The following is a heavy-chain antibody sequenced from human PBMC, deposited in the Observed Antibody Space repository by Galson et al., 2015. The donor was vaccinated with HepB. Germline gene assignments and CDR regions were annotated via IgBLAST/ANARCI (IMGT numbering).Heavy chain of an antibody. J-gene: IGHJ6*02. CDR1: GYSFTSYW. Sequence: QSGAEVKKPGESLRISCKGSGYSFTSYWISWVRQMPGKGLEWMGRIDPSDSYTNYSPSFQGHVTISADKSISTAYLQWSSLKASDTAMYYCASTSGSYSHVLWYYGMDVWGQGTTVTVSS. CDR2: IDPSDSYT. V-gene: IGHV5-10-1*01. D-gene: IGHD3-10*01. CDR3: ASTSGSYSHVLWYYGMDV.